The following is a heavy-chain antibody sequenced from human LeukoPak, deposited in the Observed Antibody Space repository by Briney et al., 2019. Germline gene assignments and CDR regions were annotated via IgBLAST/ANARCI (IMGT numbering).Heavy chain of an antibody. CDR1: GFTFSSYS. Sequence: GGSLRLSCAASGFTFSSYSMNWVRQAPGKGLEWVSSISSSSSYIYYADSVKGRFTISRDSAKNSLYLQMNSLRAEDTAVYYCAGLGITMIGGVWGKGTTVTISS. CDR2: ISSSSSYI. J-gene: IGHJ6*04. CDR3: AGLGITMIGGV. V-gene: IGHV3-21*01. D-gene: IGHD3-10*02.